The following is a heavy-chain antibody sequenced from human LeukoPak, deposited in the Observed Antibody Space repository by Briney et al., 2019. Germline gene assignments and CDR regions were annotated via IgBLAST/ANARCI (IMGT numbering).Heavy chain of an antibody. CDR2: ISGSGGST. CDR3: AKFTDNIVVVTAMPDY. V-gene: IGHV3-23*01. D-gene: IGHD2-21*02. Sequence: GGSLRLSCAASGFTFSSYAMSWVRQPPGRGMEWVSSISGSGGSTYYADSVKGRFTISRDNSKNTLYLQMNSLRAEDTAVYYCAKFTDNIVVVTAMPDYWGQGTLVTVSS. CDR1: GFTFSSYA. J-gene: IGHJ4*02.